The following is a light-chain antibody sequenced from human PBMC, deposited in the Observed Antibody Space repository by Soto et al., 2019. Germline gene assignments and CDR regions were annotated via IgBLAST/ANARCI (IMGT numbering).Light chain of an antibody. CDR2: DAS. CDR3: QQYGSSPWT. J-gene: IGKJ1*01. Sequence: DIVSVQSPATLTLSPGESDALSCEASQSVSSNYLAWYQQKPGLAPRLLIYDASRRATGIPDRFSGSGSGTDFILSISRLEPEDFAVYYCQQYGSSPWTFGQGTKVDIK. CDR1: QSVSSNY. V-gene: IGKV3D-20*01.